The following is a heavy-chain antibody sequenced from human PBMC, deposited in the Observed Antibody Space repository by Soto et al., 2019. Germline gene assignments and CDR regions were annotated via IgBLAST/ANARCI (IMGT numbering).Heavy chain of an antibody. CDR3: ARDVSPGSSSLYLDAFDI. D-gene: IGHD6-13*01. J-gene: IGHJ3*02. CDR1: GFTLSMYW. CDR2: IKQDGSKK. V-gene: IGHV3-7*05. Sequence: EVQLEESGGGLVQPGGSLRLSCAASGFTLSMYWMTWGHQAPGRGLGWVANIKQDGSKKSYLDAARGRFTISRANVRNSLSLQMDSLRAEDTALYYCARDVSPGSSSLYLDAFDIWGQGTMVIVSS.